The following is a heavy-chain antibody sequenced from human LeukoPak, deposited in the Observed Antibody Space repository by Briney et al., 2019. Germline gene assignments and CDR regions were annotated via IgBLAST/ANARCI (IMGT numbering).Heavy chain of an antibody. V-gene: IGHV3-30*02. CDR2: IRNDGTNK. Sequence: GGFLRLSCAASGFTFSSYGMHWVRQAPGKGLECVSFIRNDGTNKYYADSVTGRFTISRDNSNNTLFLQMSSLRAEDTAVYYCARKWAAAISPWIWGQGTLVTVSS. J-gene: IGHJ4*02. CDR1: GFTFSSYG. D-gene: IGHD2-2*02. CDR3: ARKWAAAISPWI.